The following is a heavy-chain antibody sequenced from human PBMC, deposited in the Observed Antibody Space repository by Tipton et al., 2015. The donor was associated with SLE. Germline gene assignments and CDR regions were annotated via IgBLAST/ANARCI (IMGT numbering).Heavy chain of an antibody. CDR1: GDSLSSGHYY. V-gene: IGHV4-39*07. CDR2: VIHDGST. D-gene: IGHD3-22*01. CDR3: ARETYYYDRNDYQGLDY. Sequence: TLSLTCTVSGDSLSSGHYYWTWIRQPPGKGLEWIGEVIHDGSTNYNPSLKSRVTVSVDSSNNQFSLKLSSVTAADTAVYYCARETYYYDRNDYQGLDYWGQGTLVTVSS. J-gene: IGHJ4*02.